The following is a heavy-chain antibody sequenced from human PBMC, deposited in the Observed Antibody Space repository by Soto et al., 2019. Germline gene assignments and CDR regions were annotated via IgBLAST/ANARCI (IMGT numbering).Heavy chain of an antibody. V-gene: IGHV3-21*01. CDR2: ISSSSSYI. CDR1: GFTFSSYS. J-gene: IGHJ4*02. CDR3: ARDPSGLWFGELSPLYYFDY. Sequence: GGSLRLSCAASGFTFSSYSMNWVRQAPGKGLEWVSSISSSSSYIYYADSVKGRFTISRDNAKNSLYLQMNSLRAEDTAVYYCARDPSGLWFGELSPLYYFDYWGQGTLVTVSS. D-gene: IGHD3-10*01.